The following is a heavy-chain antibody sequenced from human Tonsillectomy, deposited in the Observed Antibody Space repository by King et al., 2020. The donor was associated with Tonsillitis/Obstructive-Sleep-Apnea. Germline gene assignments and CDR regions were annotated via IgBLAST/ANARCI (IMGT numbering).Heavy chain of an antibody. D-gene: IGHD5-12*01. J-gene: IGHJ4*02. CDR2: IFSNEAK. V-gene: IGHV2-26*01. Sequence: TLKESGPVLVNPTETLTLTCTVSGFSLSNTKMGVSWIRQPPGKALEWLAHIFSNEAKSYNTSLKSRLTISKDTSKSQVVLTMTNMDPVDTATYYCARIREGAYDPMVFDYWGQGTLVTVSS. CDR1: GFSLSNTKMG. CDR3: ARIREGAYDPMVFDY.